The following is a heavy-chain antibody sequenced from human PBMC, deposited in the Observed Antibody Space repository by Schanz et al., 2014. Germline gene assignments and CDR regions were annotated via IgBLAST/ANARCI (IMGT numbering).Heavy chain of an antibody. J-gene: IGHJ4*02. CDR2: FT. D-gene: IGHD1-1*01. CDR3: VRELSGGTFDY. Sequence: QVQLVQSGADVKKPGASVQVSCKASGYSFSAYYIHWMRQAPGQGLEWLGRFTHISQKFQGRVTMTRDTSSTTAYMELNSLRSDDTAVYYCVRELSGGTFDYWGQGALVTVSS. V-gene: IGHV1-2*06. CDR1: GYSFSAYY.